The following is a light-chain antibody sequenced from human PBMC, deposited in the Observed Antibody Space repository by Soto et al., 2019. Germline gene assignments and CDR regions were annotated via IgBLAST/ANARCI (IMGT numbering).Light chain of an antibody. J-gene: IGKJ4*01. CDR1: QGLGSD. CDR3: QQYGSSPGT. CDR2: GAS. V-gene: IGKV3-20*01. Sequence: THAPSTLSVSPAERTTLSLLAHQGLGSDLAWYQQKPGQAPRLLTYGASSRATGIPDRFSGSGSGTDFTLTISRLEPEDFAVYYCQQYGSSPGTFGGGTRVEIK.